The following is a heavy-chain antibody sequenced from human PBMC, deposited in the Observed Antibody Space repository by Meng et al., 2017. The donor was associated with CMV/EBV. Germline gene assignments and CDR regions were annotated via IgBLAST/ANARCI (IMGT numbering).Heavy chain of an antibody. J-gene: IGHJ4*02. V-gene: IGHV4-34*01. CDR3: ARGGIAAAGPFDY. D-gene: IGHD6-13*01. CDR1: GGSFSGYY. Sequence: QGQLQQWAADSLRPSVTLSLTCAAYGGSFSGYYWSWIRQPPGKGLEWIGEINHSGSTNYNPSLKSRVTISVDTSKNQFSLKLSSVTAADTAVYYCARGGIAAAGPFDYWGQGTLVTVSS. CDR2: INHSGST.